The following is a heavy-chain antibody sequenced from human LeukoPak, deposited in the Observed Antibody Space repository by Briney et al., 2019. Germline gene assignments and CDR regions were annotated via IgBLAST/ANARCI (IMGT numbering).Heavy chain of an antibody. D-gene: IGHD6-19*01. V-gene: IGHV3-23*01. CDR3: VKDTGAVASTFNWFDP. Sequence: GGSLRLSCAASGFTFSSYAMSWVRQAPGKGLEWVSAISGSGGSTYYADSVKGRFTISRDNAKNSLYLQMNSLRAEDTALYYCVKDTGAVASTFNWFDPWGQGTLVTVSS. CDR1: GFTFSSYA. J-gene: IGHJ5*02. CDR2: ISGSGGST.